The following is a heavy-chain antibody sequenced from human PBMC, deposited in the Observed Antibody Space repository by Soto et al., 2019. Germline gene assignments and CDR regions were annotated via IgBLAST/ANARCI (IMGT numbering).Heavy chain of an antibody. Sequence: ASVKVSCKASGGTFSSYAISWVRQAPGQGLEWMGGIIPIFGTANYAQKFQGRVTITADESTSTAYMELSSLRSEDTAVYYCAGQGTSGFLNYYDSSGYYYSLDYWGQGTLVTVSS. CDR1: GGTFSSYA. D-gene: IGHD3-22*01. CDR2: IIPIFGTA. J-gene: IGHJ4*02. V-gene: IGHV1-69*13. CDR3: AGQGTSGFLNYYDSSGYYYSLDY.